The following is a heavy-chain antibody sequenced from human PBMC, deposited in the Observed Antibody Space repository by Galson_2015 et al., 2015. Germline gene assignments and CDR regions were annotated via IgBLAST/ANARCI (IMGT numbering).Heavy chain of an antibody. D-gene: IGHD5-18*01. CDR2: ISSSSSYI. CDR1: GFTFSSYS. V-gene: IGHV3-21*01. CDR3: AREKRLVDTAMVDY. J-gene: IGHJ4*02. Sequence: SLRLSCAASGFTFSSYSMNWVRQAPGKGLEWVSSISSSSSYIYYADSVKGRFTISRDNAKNSLYLQMNSLRAEDTAVYYCAREKRLVDTAMVDYWGQGTLVTVSS.